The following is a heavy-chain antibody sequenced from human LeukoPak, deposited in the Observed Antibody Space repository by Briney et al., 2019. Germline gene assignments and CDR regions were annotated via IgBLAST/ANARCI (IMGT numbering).Heavy chain of an antibody. Sequence: PGGSLRLSCAASGFTFRDSGMTWVRQAPGKGLEWISAISTSGGDTIYTDSVKGRFTISRDNSRNTLFLQMNSLRAGDTAIYYCAKGGNYAPLDYWGQRTMVTVSS. CDR2: ISTSGGDT. D-gene: IGHD1-7*01. J-gene: IGHJ4*02. CDR1: GFTFRDSG. CDR3: AKGGNYAPLDY. V-gene: IGHV3-23*01.